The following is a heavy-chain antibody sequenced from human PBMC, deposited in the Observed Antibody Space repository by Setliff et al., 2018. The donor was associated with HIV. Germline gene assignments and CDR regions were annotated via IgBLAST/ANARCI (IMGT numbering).Heavy chain of an antibody. D-gene: IGHD6-19*01. CDR2: IYTSEKT. Sequence: SETLSLTCTVSGGSISSGSYYWSWIRQPAGKGLEWIGRIYTSEKTNYNPSLKSRVSISVDTSKNQFSLKLSSVTAADTAVYYCANFLNSGGWNPGYFEYWGQGTQVTVSS. CDR3: ANFLNSGGWNPGYFEY. CDR1: GGSISSGSYY. J-gene: IGHJ1*01. V-gene: IGHV4-61*02.